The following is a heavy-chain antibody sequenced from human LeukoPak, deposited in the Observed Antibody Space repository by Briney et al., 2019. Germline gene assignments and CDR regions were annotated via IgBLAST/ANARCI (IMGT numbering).Heavy chain of an antibody. CDR3: TRADSSGYYPFPPFDY. D-gene: IGHD3-22*01. V-gene: IGHV3-49*03. CDR1: GFTFGDYA. CDR2: IRGKAYGGTT. J-gene: IGHJ4*02. Sequence: GRSLRLSCTASGFTFGDYAMSWFRQAPGKGLEWVGFIRGKAYGGTTEYAASVKGRFTISRDDSKSIAYLQMNSLKTEDTAVYYCTRADSSGYYPFPPFDYWGQGTLVTVSS.